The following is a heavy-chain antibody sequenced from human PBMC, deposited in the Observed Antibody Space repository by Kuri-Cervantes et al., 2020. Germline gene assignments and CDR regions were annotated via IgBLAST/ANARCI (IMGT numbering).Heavy chain of an antibody. J-gene: IGHJ5*02. Sequence: ASVKVSCKSSGYTFTGYYMQWVRQAPGQGLEWMGWISAYNGNTNYAQKLQGRVTMTTDTSTSTAYMELRSLRSDDTAVYYCATSVAGTVGHWGQGTLVTVSS. CDR3: ATSVAGTVGH. CDR2: ISAYNGNT. D-gene: IGHD6-19*01. V-gene: IGHV1-18*04. CDR1: GYTFTGYY.